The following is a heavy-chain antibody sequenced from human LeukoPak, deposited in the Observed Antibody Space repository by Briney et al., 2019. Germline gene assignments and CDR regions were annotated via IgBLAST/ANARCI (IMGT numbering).Heavy chain of an antibody. J-gene: IGHJ5*02. Sequence: TGGSLRLSCAASGFTFSSYWMHWVRQAPGKGLVWVSRITSDGSITTYADFVKGRFTISRDNAKNTVYLQMNSLRAEDTAVYYCARDGGSSWSFDPWGQGTLVTVSS. V-gene: IGHV3-74*01. CDR2: ITSDGSIT. CDR1: GFTFSSYW. CDR3: ARDGGSSWSFDP. D-gene: IGHD6-13*01.